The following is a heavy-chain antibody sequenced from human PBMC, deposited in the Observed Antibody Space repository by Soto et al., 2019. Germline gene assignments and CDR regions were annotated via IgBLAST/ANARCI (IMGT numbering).Heavy chain of an antibody. CDR3: PLFGSVTYYSLAPYYFDY. J-gene: IGHJ4*02. Sequence: SGPTLVNPTQTLTLTCTFSGFSLTTSGVGVGWISQPPGKALEWLALIYWDDDKRHSPSLKSRLTITKNTSKTQVVLTMTSMDLVDTSTFYCPLFGSVTYYSLAPYYFDYWGRGTLVTVSS. D-gene: IGHD3-10*01. CDR2: IYWDDDK. CDR1: GFSLTTSGVG. V-gene: IGHV2-5*02.